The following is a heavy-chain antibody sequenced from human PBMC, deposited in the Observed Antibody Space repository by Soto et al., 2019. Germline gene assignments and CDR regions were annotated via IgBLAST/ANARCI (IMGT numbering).Heavy chain of an antibody. CDR3: AREVIRVSIFGVVSKRFDP. CDR2: INHSGST. Sequence: SETLSLTCAVYGGSFSGYFWSWIRQPPGKGLEWIGEINHSGSTNYNPSFKSRVTISVDTSKDQFSLELTSVTAADTAVYYCAREVIRVSIFGVVSKRFDPWGRGTLVTVSS. D-gene: IGHD3-3*01. CDR1: GGSFSGYF. J-gene: IGHJ5*02. V-gene: IGHV4-34*01.